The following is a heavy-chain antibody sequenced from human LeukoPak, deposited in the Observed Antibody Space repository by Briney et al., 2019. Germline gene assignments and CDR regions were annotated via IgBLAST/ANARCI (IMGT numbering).Heavy chain of an antibody. J-gene: IGHJ5*02. CDR2: IYQSGST. Sequence: PSETLSLTCTVSGYSISSGYYWGWIRQPPGKGLEWIGIIYQSGSTYYNPSLKSRVTISVDTSKNQFSLKLTSVTAADTAVYYCARDGSKYDFWSGYSNWFDPWGQGTLVTVSS. CDR3: ARDGSKYDFWSGYSNWFDP. D-gene: IGHD3-3*01. V-gene: IGHV4-38-2*02. CDR1: GYSISSGYY.